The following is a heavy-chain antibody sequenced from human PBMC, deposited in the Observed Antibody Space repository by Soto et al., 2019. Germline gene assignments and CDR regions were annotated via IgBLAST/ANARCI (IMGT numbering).Heavy chain of an antibody. J-gene: IGHJ1*01. CDR1: GDSIIIGGYY. D-gene: IGHD2-15*01. CDR2: INYSGTT. Sequence: SETLSLTCTVSGDSIIIGGYYWSWIRQLPGKGLEWIGYINYSGTTYYNPSLKSRVSISVDASENQFSLKLSSVTAADTAVYYCARVTGYCRGGSCYSGYFQHWRQGTLFTVSS. V-gene: IGHV4-31*03. CDR3: ARVTGYCRGGSCYSGYFQH.